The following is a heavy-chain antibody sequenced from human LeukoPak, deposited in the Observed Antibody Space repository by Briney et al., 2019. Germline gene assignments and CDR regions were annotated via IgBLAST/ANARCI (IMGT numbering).Heavy chain of an antibody. Sequence: SETLSLTCTVSGGSISSSSYYWGWIRQPPGKGLEWIGSIYYSGSTYYNPSLKSRVTISVDTSKNQFSLKLSSVTAADTAVYYCAGYFEGLTPEYYFDYWGQGTLVTVSS. V-gene: IGHV4-39*07. J-gene: IGHJ4*02. CDR3: AGYFEGLTPEYYFDY. D-gene: IGHD1-26*01. CDR1: GGSISSSSYY. CDR2: IYYSGST.